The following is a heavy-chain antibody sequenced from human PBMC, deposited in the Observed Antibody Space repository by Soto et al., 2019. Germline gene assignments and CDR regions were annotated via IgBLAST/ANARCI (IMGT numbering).Heavy chain of an antibody. V-gene: IGHV4-34*01. CDR2: INHSGRP. J-gene: IGHJ6*02. CDR1: GGSFSGLF. CDR3: ARSGSNNLDYAMDV. Sequence: SETLSLTCAIYGGSFSGLFWSCIRQPPGKGLEWIGHINHSGRPKYNPSLKRRVPTSADTSTNQFLLTVTPATAADTAVYYCARSGSNNLDYAMDVWGQGNTVTVS. D-gene: IGHD3-10*01.